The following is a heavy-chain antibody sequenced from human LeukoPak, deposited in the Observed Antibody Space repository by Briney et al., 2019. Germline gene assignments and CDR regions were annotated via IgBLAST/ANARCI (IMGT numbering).Heavy chain of an antibody. D-gene: IGHD3-10*01. Sequence: SQTLSLTCTVSDGSIRSNNYYWSWIRQPAGKGLEWIGRINTSGSTKYNPSLKSRVTISVDTSKNQFSLRLSSVTAADTAIYFCAREFWNYRSGNLQAFDIWGQGTMVTVSS. CDR1: DGSIRSNNYY. V-gene: IGHV4-61*02. J-gene: IGHJ3*02. CDR2: INTSGST. CDR3: AREFWNYRSGNLQAFDI.